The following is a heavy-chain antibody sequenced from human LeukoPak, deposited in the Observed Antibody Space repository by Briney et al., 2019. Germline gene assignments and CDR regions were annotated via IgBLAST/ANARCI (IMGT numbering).Heavy chain of an antibody. Sequence: ASVKVSCKASGYTFTSYAMNWVRQAPGQGLEWMGWIDTNTGNPTYAQGFTGRFVFSLDTSVSTAYLQIGSLKAEDTAVYYCARIRYFDWLLTNYYYYYGMDVWGQGTTVTVSS. CDR2: IDTNTGNP. J-gene: IGHJ6*02. CDR3: ARIRYFDWLLTNYYYYYGMDV. CDR1: GYTFTSYA. D-gene: IGHD3-9*01. V-gene: IGHV7-4-1*01.